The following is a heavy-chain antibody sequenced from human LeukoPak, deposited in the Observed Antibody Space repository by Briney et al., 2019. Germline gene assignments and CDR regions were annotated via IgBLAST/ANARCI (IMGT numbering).Heavy chain of an antibody. V-gene: IGHV1-8*01. D-gene: IGHD5-18*01. J-gene: IGHJ5*02. CDR3: ARGGYSSTRIARGWFDP. CDR2: MNPNSGNT. CDR1: GYTFTSYD. Sequence: ASVEVSCKASGYTFTSYDINWVRQATGQGLEWMGWMNPNSGNTGYAQKFQGRVTMTRNTSISTAYMELSSLRSEDTAVYYCARGGYSSTRIARGWFDPWGQGTLVTVSS.